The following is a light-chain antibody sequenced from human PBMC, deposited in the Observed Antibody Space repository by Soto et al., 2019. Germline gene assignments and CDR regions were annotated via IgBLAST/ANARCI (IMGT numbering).Light chain of an antibody. CDR1: QSISNY. Sequence: DIQMTQSPSSLSASAGDRVTITCRASQSISNYLNWYQQKPGKAPNLLIYDASSLQSGVPSRFSGSGSGTDFTLTISSLQPEDFATYYCQQSYSTPPGTFGQGTKVDIK. CDR2: DAS. V-gene: IGKV1-39*01. J-gene: IGKJ2*01. CDR3: QQSYSTPPGT.